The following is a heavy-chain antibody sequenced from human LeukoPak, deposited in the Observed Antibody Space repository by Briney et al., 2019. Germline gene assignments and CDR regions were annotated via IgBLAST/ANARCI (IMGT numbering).Heavy chain of an antibody. CDR3: VRKTATEEVYFDN. J-gene: IGHJ4*02. V-gene: IGHV3-21*01. CDR2: ISSRSSYI. CDR1: GFTFSTHT. Sequence: PGGSLRLSCEASGFTFSTHTMNWVRQAPGKGREWVSCISSRSSYIFYADSVRGRFIISRDNAKNSLYLQMNSLRPEDTAKYFCVRKTATEEVYFDNWGQGTPVTVSS.